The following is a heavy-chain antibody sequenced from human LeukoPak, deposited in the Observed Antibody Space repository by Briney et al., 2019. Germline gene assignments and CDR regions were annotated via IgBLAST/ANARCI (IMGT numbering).Heavy chain of an antibody. J-gene: IGHJ6*03. CDR1: GFTFSSYW. CDR2: IKQDGSEK. CDR3: AKVGGDYYASGSYLNYYYYYMDV. Sequence: PGGSLRLSCAASGFTFSSYWMSWVRQAPGKGLEWVANIKQDGSEKYYVDSVKGRFTISRDNAKNSLYLQMNSLRAEDTAVYYCAKVGGDYYASGSYLNYYYYYMDVWGKGTTVTVSS. D-gene: IGHD3-10*01. V-gene: IGHV3-7*01.